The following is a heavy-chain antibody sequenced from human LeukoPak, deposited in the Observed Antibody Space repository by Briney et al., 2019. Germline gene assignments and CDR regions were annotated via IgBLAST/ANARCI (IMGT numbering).Heavy chain of an antibody. CDR2: ISYDGSNK. V-gene: IGHV3-30-3*01. D-gene: IGHD6-19*01. CDR1: GFTFSSYA. Sequence: GRSLRLSCAASGFTFSSYAMHWVRQAPGKGLEWVAVISYDGSNKYYADSVKGRFTISRDNSKNTLYLQLNSLRAEDTAVYYCARAPSSGWSYYFDYWGQGTLVTVSS. CDR3: ARAPSSGWSYYFDY. J-gene: IGHJ4*02.